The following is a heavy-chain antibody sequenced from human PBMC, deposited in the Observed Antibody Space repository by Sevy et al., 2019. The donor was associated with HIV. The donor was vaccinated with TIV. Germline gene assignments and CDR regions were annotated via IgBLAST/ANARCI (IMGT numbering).Heavy chain of an antibody. CDR1: GFTFSDHY. V-gene: IGHV3-72*01. Sequence: GGSLRLSCVASGFTFSDHYMEWVRQAPGKGLEWIGRTRNNADGYTTEYAASVKGRFTISRDDSKNSLYVQMNSLKTEDTAVSYCATHTGIAAAGRVFDYWGQGTLVTVSS. CDR2: TRNNADGYTT. J-gene: IGHJ4*02. D-gene: IGHD6-13*01. CDR3: ATHTGIAAAGRVFDY.